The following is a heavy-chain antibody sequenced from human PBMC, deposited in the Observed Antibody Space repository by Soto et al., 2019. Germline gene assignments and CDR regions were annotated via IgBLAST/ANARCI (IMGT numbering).Heavy chain of an antibody. D-gene: IGHD3-3*01. J-gene: IGHJ4*02. CDR1: GDSISTFY. Sequence: SETLSLTCTVSGDSISTFYWNWIRQPPGKGLEWIGYIHYSGSTNYNPSLKSQVIISVDTSKNQFSLKLSSVTAADTAAYFCARVRSNLFDYWGQGTLVTVSS. CDR2: IHYSGST. V-gene: IGHV4-59*01. CDR3: ARVRSNLFDY.